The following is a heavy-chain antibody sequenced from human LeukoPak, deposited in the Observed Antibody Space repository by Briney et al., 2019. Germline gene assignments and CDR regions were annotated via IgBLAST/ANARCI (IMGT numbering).Heavy chain of an antibody. V-gene: IGHV3-23*01. CDR1: GFTFSSYA. J-gene: IGHJ4*02. CDR3: ASGLYGSGSYSFDY. CDR2: ISGSGGST. Sequence: GGSLRLSCAASGFTFSSYAMSWVRQAPGKGLEWVSAISGSGGSTYYADSVKGRFTISRDNSKNTLYLQMNSLRAEDTAVYYCASGLYGSGSYSFDYRGQGTLVTVSS. D-gene: IGHD3-10*01.